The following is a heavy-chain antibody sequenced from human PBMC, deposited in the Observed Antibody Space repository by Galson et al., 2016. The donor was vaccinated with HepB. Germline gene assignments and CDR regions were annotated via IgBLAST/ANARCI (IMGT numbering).Heavy chain of an antibody. D-gene: IGHD5-18*01. V-gene: IGHV1-18*04. CDR3: AREEGGYSYIYPSRY. J-gene: IGHJ4*02. CDR2: ISAYNGNT. Sequence: SVKVSCKASGYTFTSYGISWVRQAPGQGLEWMGWISAYNGNTNYAQKVQGRVTMTTDTSTSTAYMELRSLRSDDTAVYYRAREEGGYSYIYPSRYWGQGTLITVSS. CDR1: GYTFTSYG.